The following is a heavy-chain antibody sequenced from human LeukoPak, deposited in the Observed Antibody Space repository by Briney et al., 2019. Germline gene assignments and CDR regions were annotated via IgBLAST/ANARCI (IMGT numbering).Heavy chain of an antibody. V-gene: IGHV3-48*01. CDR3: ARAIIAAAGGYYYYYMDV. CDR2: ISGSSSTI. D-gene: IGHD6-13*01. Sequence: GGSLRLSCAASGFTFSSYSMNWVRQAPGKGLEWVSYISGSSSTIYYADSVKGRFTISRDNAKNSLYLQMNSLRAEDTAVYHCARAIIAAAGGYYYYYMDVWGKGTTVTVSS. CDR1: GFTFSSYS. J-gene: IGHJ6*03.